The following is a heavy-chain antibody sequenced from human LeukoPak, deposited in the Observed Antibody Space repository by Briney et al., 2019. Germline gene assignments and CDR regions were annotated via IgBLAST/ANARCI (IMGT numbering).Heavy chain of an antibody. V-gene: IGHV4-34*01. Sequence: SETLSLTCAVYGGSFSGYFWSWIRQPPGKGLEWIGEINRGGSTNYNPSLKSRVTISVDTSENQFSLKLSSVTAADTAVYYCARGPADYNKLKPVDRDGYNYKSKRTPFDYWGQGTLVTVSS. CDR1: GGSFSGYF. CDR2: INRGGST. CDR3: ARGPADYNKLKPVDRDGYNYKSKRTPFDY. D-gene: IGHD5-24*01. J-gene: IGHJ4*02.